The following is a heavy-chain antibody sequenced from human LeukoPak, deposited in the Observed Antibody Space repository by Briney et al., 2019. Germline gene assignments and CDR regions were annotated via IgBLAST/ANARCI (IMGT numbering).Heavy chain of an antibody. CDR2: ISGSGGST. J-gene: IGHJ4*02. CDR1: GFTFSSYA. CDR3: AKATGYGIVATIFDY. D-gene: IGHD5-12*01. V-gene: IGHV3-23*01. Sequence: GGSLRLSCAASGFTFSSYAMSWVRQAPGKGLEWVSAISGSGGSTYYADSVKGRFTISRDNSKNTLYLQMNSLRAEDTAVYYCAKATGYGIVATIFDYWGRGTLVTVSS.